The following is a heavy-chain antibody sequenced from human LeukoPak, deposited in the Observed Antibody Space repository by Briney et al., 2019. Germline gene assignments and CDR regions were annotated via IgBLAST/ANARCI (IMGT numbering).Heavy chain of an antibody. CDR1: GYPFSSYW. J-gene: IGHJ4*02. CDR2: IYPGDSDT. V-gene: IGHV5-51*01. D-gene: IGHD3-22*01. Sequence: PGESLKISCKGSGYPFSSYWIGWVRQMPGKGLEWMGIIYPGDSDTRYSPSFQGRVTISADKSISTAYLQWSSLKASDTAMYYCARIFYDSSGYYLDYWGQGTLVTVSS. CDR3: ARIFYDSSGYYLDY.